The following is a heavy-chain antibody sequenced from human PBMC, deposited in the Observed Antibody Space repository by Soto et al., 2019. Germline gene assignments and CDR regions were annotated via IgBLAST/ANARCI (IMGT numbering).Heavy chain of an antibody. Sequence: ASVKVSCKASGYTFTSYGISWVRQAPGQGLERMGWISAYNGNTNYAQKLQGRVTMTTDTSTSTAYLQWSSLKASDTAMYYCARRGETAAGTAYYYYGMDVWGQGTTVTVSS. D-gene: IGHD6-13*01. CDR1: GYTFTSYG. V-gene: IGHV1-18*01. CDR2: ISAYNGNT. CDR3: ARRGETAAGTAYYYYGMDV. J-gene: IGHJ6*02.